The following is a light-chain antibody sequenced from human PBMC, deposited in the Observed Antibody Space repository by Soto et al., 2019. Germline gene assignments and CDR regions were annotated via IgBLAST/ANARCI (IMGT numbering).Light chain of an antibody. CDR1: SSDVGSYNL. CDR3: YSYAGSTTFVV. J-gene: IGLJ2*01. Sequence: QSALTQPASVSGSPGQSITISCTGTSSDVGSYNLVPWYQQHPGKAPKLMIYEGSKRPSGVSNRFSGSKSGDTASLTISGLQAEDEADYYCYSYAGSTTFVVFGGGTQLTVL. CDR2: EGS. V-gene: IGLV2-23*03.